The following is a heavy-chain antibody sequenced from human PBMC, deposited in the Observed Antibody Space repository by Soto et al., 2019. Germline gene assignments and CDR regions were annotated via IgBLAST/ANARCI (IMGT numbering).Heavy chain of an antibody. Sequence: ASVKVSCKASGGTFSSYAISWVRQAPGQGLEWMGGIIPIFGTANYAQKFQGRVTITADESTSTAYMELSSLRSEDTAVYYCARDRLLWFGERYYYYGMDVWGQGTTVTVSS. CDR3: ARDRLLWFGERYYYYGMDV. CDR2: IIPIFGTA. CDR1: GGTFSSYA. J-gene: IGHJ6*02. D-gene: IGHD3-10*01. V-gene: IGHV1-69*13.